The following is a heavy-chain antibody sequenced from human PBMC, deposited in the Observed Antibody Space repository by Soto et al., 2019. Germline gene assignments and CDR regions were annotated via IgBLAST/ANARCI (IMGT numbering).Heavy chain of an antibody. D-gene: IGHD6-19*01. CDR2: IYPRGGNI. J-gene: IGHJ6*02. V-gene: IGHV1-46*01. Sequence: QVHLVQSGAEVKKPGASVKLSCKASGYSFVNYYINWVRQAPGQGLEWMGIIYPRGGNISYAQKFQGRVSMTSDTDASTVYMELTSLRSDDTAVYFCARDWIAVAGSISFSQAFPLLDGMDLWGQGTTVTVSS. CDR3: ARDWIAVAGSISFSQAFPLLDGMDL. CDR1: GYSFVNYY.